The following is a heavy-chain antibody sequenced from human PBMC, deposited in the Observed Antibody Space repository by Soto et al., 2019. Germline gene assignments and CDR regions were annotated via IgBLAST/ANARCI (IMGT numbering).Heavy chain of an antibody. Sequence: PSETLSVTCTVSGGSVSSGDYYWSWIRQPPGKGLEWIGYIYYSGSTNYNPSLKSRVSISLDTSKNQFSLRLTSVTAADTAVYYCARIPVDTYMINWFDPWGQGTLVTVSS. CDR1: GGSVSSGDYY. V-gene: IGHV4-61*08. CDR3: ARIPVDTYMINWFDP. J-gene: IGHJ5*02. CDR2: IYYSGST. D-gene: IGHD5-18*01.